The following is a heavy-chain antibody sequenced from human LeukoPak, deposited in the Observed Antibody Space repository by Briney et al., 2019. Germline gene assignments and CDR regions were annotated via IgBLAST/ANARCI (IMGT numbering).Heavy chain of an antibody. CDR3: ARGGYGGGWSSLNFDY. CDR2: IYYSGST. CDR1: GXSISSYH. D-gene: IGHD6-19*01. V-gene: IGHV4-59*01. J-gene: IGHJ4*02. Sequence: PSETLSLTCTVSGXSISSYHWNWIRQAPGEGLEWIGYIYYSGSTNYNPSLKSRVTISVDTSKNQFSLKLSSVTAADTAVYYCARGGYGGGWSSLNFDYWGQGTLVTVSS.